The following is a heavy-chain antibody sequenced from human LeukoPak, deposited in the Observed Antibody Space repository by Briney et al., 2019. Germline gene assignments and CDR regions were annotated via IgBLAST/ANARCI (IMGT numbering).Heavy chain of an antibody. D-gene: IGHD6-19*01. CDR1: GGSISSGGYY. Sequence: SQTLSLTCTVSGGSISSGGYYWSWIRQPPGKGLEWIGYIYHSGSTYYNPSLKSRVTISVDRSKNQFSLKLSPVTAADTAVYYCARWDDSAWGFGNWGPGTLVTVSS. CDR2: IYHSGST. CDR3: ARWDDSAWGFGN. V-gene: IGHV4-30-2*01. J-gene: IGHJ4*02.